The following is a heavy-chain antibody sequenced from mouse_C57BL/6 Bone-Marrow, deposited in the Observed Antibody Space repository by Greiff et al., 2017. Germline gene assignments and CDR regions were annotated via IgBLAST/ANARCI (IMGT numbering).Heavy chain of an antibody. D-gene: IGHD1-1*01. CDR1: GFSFNTYA. CDR3: VSPITTVHYAMDY. V-gene: IGHV10-1*01. CDR2: IRSKSNNYAT. J-gene: IGHJ4*01. Sequence: EAGGGLVQPKGSLKLSCAASGFSFNTYAMNWVRQAPGKGLEWVARIRSKSNNYATYYADSVKDRFTISRDDSESMLYLQMNNLKTEDTAMYYCVSPITTVHYAMDYWGQGTSVTVSS.